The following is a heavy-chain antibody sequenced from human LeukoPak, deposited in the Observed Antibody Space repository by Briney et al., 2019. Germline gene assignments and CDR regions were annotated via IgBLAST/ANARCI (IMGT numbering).Heavy chain of an antibody. V-gene: IGHV3-33*06. CDR3: AKDAQRGFDYSNSLES. Sequence: VGCLRLSCVTSGFTFSHYAMHWVRQAPGKGLEWVAVILSDVSDKYYGASVKGRYTISRDNAKKTVYLQMNSLRVEETAVYYCAKDAQRGFDYSNSLESWGQGALVTVSS. CDR1: GFTFSHYA. J-gene: IGHJ4*02. D-gene: IGHD4-11*01. CDR2: ILSDVSDK.